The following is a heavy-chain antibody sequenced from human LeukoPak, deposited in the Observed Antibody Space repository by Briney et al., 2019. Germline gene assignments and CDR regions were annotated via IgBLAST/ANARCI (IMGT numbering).Heavy chain of an antibody. V-gene: IGHV3-30*03. D-gene: IGHD6-19*01. J-gene: IGHJ4*02. CDR1: GFTFSIFG. CDR2: ISHTGNNR. Sequence: GRSLRLSCAASGFTFSIFGMHWVRQAPGKGLEWVALISHTGNNRYYADSVKGRFSISRDNSKNTMYLQMDSLRAEDTAVYYCAAGYSSGWRNVIDYWGQGTLVTVSS. CDR3: AAGYSSGWRNVIDY.